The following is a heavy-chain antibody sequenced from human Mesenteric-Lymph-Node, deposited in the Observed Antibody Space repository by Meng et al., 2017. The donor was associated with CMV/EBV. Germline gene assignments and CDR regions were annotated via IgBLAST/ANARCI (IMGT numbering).Heavy chain of an antibody. CDR3: GGGGGGYNYGYRGDY. CDR2: INPSGGST. V-gene: IGHV1-46*01. Sequence: ASVKVSCKASGYGFTGYYMHWVRQAPGQGLEWMGIINPSGGSTNYAQKFQGRVTMIRDTSTSTVYMELSSLRSEDTAVYYCGGGGGGYNYGYRGDYWGQGTLVTVSS. D-gene: IGHD5-18*01. CDR1: GYGFTGYY. J-gene: IGHJ4*02.